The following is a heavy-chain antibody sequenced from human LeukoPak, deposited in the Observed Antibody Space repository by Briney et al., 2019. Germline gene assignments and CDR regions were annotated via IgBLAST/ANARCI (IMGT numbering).Heavy chain of an antibody. CDR1: GFTFSSYT. CDR2: ITSSSSYI. D-gene: IGHD2-21*01. J-gene: IGHJ4*02. V-gene: IGHV3-21*01. CDR3: ARHVIAVGFDY. Sequence: GGSLRLSCAASGFTFSSYTMNWVRQAPGKGLEWVSSITSSSSYIYYADSVKGRFTISRDNAKNSLFLQMNSLRAEDTAVYYCARHVIAVGFDYWGQGTLVTVSS.